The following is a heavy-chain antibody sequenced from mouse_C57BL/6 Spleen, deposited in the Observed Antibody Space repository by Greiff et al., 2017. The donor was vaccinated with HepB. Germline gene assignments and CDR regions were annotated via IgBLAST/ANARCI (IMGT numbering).Heavy chain of an antibody. Sequence: QVQLQQSGAELARPGASVKLSCKASGYTFTSYGISWVKQRTGQGLEWIGEIYPRSGNTYYNEKFKGKATLTADKSSSTAYMELRSLTSEDSAVYFCARSDGPSTVVAKAMDYWGQGTSVTVSS. V-gene: IGHV1-81*01. D-gene: IGHD1-1*01. J-gene: IGHJ4*01. CDR2: IYPRSGNT. CDR1: GYTFTSYG. CDR3: ARSDGPSTVVAKAMDY.